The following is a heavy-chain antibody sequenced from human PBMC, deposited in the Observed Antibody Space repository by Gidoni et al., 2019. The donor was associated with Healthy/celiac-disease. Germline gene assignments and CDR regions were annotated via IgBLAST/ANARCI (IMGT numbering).Heavy chain of an antibody. CDR1: GFTFSSYS. CDR3: ARDGSRGLSSSWEDTAMAWGYFDY. CDR2: ISSSSSYI. J-gene: IGHJ4*02. Sequence: EVQLVESGGGLVKPGGSLRLSCAASGFTFSSYSMNWVRQAPGKGLEWVSSISSSSSYIYYADSVKGRFTISRDNAKNSLYLQMNSLRAEDTAVYYCARDGSRGLSSSWEDTAMAWGYFDYWGQGTLVTVSS. D-gene: IGHD5-18*01. V-gene: IGHV3-21*01.